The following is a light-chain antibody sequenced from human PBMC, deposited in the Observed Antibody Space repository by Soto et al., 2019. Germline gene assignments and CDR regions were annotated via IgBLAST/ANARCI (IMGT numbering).Light chain of an antibody. CDR2: DVS. CDR3: SSYTSSSTLLVL. Sequence: QSALTQPASVSGSPGQSLPISCTGTSSDVGGYNYVSWYQQHPGKAPKLMIYDVSNRPSGVSNRFSGSKSGNTASLTISGLQAEDEADYYCSSYTSSSTLLVLFGGGTQLTVL. V-gene: IGLV2-14*01. J-gene: IGLJ2*01. CDR1: SSDVGGYNY.